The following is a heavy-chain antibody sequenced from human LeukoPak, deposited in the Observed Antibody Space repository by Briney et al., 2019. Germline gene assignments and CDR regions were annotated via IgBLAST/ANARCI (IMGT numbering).Heavy chain of an antibody. CDR2: ISSSGSTI. V-gene: IGHV3-48*03. Sequence: GGSLRLSCAASGFTFSSYERNWVRQAPGKGLEWVSYISSSGSTIYYADSVKGRFTISRDNAKNSLYLQMNSLRAEDTAVYYCARFLYGDYALDYWGQGTLVTVSS. CDR3: ARFLYGDYALDY. J-gene: IGHJ4*02. D-gene: IGHD4-17*01. CDR1: GFTFSSYE.